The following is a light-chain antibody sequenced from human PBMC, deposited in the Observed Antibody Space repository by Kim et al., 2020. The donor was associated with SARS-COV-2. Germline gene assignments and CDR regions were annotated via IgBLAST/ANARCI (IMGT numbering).Light chain of an antibody. CDR2: AAS. CDR3: QQSYSTPLT. Sequence: DIQMTQFPSSLSASVGDRVTITCRATQSISSYLNWYQQKPGKAPKLLIYAASSLQSEVPSRFSGSGSGTDFTLTISSLQPEDFATYYCQQSYSTPLTFGGGTKVEIK. J-gene: IGKJ4*01. V-gene: IGKV1-39*01. CDR1: QSISSY.